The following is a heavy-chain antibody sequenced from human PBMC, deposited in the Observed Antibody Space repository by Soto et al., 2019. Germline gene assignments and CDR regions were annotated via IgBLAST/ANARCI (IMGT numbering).Heavy chain of an antibody. Sequence: QLQLQESGPGLVKPSETLSLTCSVSGGSISSRNYYWGWIRQPPGKGLEWIGNIYYSGDTYYNPSVKTPFTKSVEPYKNQSSQKRRSVTAAGTAVYYWARHRRSSQSTAAAVFDYWGQGTLVTVS. CDR1: GGSISSRNYY. D-gene: IGHD6-13*01. V-gene: IGHV4-39*01. CDR2: IYYSGDT. CDR3: ARHRRSSQSTAAAVFDY. J-gene: IGHJ4*02.